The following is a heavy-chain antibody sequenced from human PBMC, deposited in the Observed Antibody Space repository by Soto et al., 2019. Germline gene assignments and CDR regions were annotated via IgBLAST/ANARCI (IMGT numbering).Heavy chain of an antibody. CDR3: AKRAFVAVPAAMDY. J-gene: IGHJ4*02. CDR1: GFTFSNYA. CDR2: ITGSGSST. V-gene: IGHV3-23*01. Sequence: EVQLLESGGGLVQPGGSLRLSCTASGFTFSNYAMNWVRQAPGKGLDWVSAITGSGSSTYYADSVKGRFTISRDNSKNTLYLQMNSLSADDTALYYCAKRAFVAVPAAMDYWGQGTLVTVSS. D-gene: IGHD2-2*01.